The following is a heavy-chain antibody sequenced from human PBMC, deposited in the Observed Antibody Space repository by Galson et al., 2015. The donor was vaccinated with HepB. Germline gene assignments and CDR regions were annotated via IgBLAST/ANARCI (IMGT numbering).Heavy chain of an antibody. CDR3: VRDSPQYCIGATCYFSTKTQYYYYYGMDV. D-gene: IGHD2-15*01. J-gene: IGHJ6*02. V-gene: IGHV7-4-1*02. CDR2: INTNTGYP. Sequence: SVKVSCKASEFTFTDYAINWVRQAPGQGLQWMGWINTNTGYPTYAQGFTGRFVFSLDRSFTTAYLQISSLRAEDTAVYYCVRDSPQYCIGATCYFSTKTQYYYYYGMDVWGQGTTVTVSS. CDR1: EFTFTDYA.